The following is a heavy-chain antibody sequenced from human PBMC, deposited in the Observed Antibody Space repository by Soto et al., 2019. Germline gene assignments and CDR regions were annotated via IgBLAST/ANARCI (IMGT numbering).Heavy chain of an antibody. CDR2: IIPIFGTV. Sequence: QVQLVQSGAEVKKPGSSVKVSCKASGGTFSSYAISWVRQAPGQGREWMGGIIPIFGTVNYAQKVQGRVTMTADESTSTDYMELSSLRSEDTAVYYCAIRWYDSSGDYYWFDPWGQGTLVTGSS. V-gene: IGHV1-69*12. D-gene: IGHD3-22*01. CDR1: GGTFSSYA. CDR3: AIRWYDSSGDYYWFDP. J-gene: IGHJ5*02.